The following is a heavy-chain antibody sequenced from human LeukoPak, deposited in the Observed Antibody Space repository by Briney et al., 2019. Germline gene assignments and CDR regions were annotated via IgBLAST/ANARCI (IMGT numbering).Heavy chain of an antibody. CDR2: ISADNGNT. CDR3: ARAALGYSSTWDYYYYMDV. CDR1: GYTFTNYG. V-gene: IGHV1-18*01. J-gene: IGHJ6*03. D-gene: IGHD6-13*01. Sequence: GASVKVSCKASGYTFTNYGFSWVRQAPGQGLEWMGWISADNGNTKYAQKLQGRVTMTTDTSTSTGYMELRSLRSDDTAFYYCARAALGYSSTWDYYYYMDVWGKGTTVTVSS.